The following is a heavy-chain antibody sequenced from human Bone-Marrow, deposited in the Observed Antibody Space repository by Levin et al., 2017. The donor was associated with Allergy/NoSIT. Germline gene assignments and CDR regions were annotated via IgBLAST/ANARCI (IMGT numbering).Heavy chain of an antibody. CDR2: ISWNSNNI. Sequence: SLKISCVASGFTFDDYAMHWVRQAPGKGLEWVSGISWNSNNIAYADSVRGRFTISRDDAKNSLYLQMNSLRVEDTALYYCVKGSTSNWKNNWFDPWGQGTLVTVSS. V-gene: IGHV3-9*01. CDR1: GFTFDDYA. J-gene: IGHJ5*02. D-gene: IGHD1-1*01. CDR3: VKGSTSNWKNNWFDP.